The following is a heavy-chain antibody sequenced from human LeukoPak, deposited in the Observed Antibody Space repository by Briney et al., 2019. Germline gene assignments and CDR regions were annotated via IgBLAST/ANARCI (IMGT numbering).Heavy chain of an antibody. J-gene: IGHJ4*02. CDR2: MNPNSGNT. CDR3: ATGAIAVAPDY. Sequence: ASVKVSCKASGYTFTGYYMHWVRQATGQGPEWMGWMNPNSGNTGYAQKFQGRVTMTRDTSISTAYMELSSLRSEDTAVYYCATGAIAVAPDYWGRGTLVTVSS. CDR1: GYTFTGYY. D-gene: IGHD6-19*01. V-gene: IGHV1-8*02.